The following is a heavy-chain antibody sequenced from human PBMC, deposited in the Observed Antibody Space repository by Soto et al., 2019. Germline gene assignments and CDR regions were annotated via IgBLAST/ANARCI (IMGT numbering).Heavy chain of an antibody. D-gene: IGHD3-22*01. J-gene: IGHJ5*02. Sequence: EVQLVESGGMLVQPGGSLRLSCAASGLTLSTSSMNWVRQAPGKGLEWISYIRRHTSVTAYADSVKGRFTISRDSAKNSLYLQMDSLRVADTAVYYSGKVADSGYYTVDRWGQGTLVTVSS. CDR3: GKVADSGYYTVDR. CDR2: IRRHTSVT. V-gene: IGHV3-48*01. CDR1: GLTLSTSS.